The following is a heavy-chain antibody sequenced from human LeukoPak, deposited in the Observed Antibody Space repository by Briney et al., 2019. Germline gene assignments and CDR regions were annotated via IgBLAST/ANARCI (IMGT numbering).Heavy chain of an antibody. V-gene: IGHV3-33*08. CDR3: ARDWFYDFWSGYYRDYYYGMDV. J-gene: IGHJ6*02. CDR2: IWYDGSNK. Sequence: PGGSLRLSCAASGFTVSSNYMSWVRQAPGKGLEWVAVIWYDGSNKYYADSVKGRFTISRDNSKNTLYLQMNSLRAEDTAVYYCARDWFYDFWSGYYRDYYYGMDVWGQGTTVTVSS. D-gene: IGHD3-3*01. CDR1: GFTVSSNY.